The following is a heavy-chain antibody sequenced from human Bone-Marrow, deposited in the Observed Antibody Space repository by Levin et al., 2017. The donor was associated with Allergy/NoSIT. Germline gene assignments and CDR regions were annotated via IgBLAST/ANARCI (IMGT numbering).Heavy chain of an antibody. CDR3: ARVSGDSSRHLPSAFDP. D-gene: IGHD3-22*01. CDR1: GEPFRYSY. J-gene: IGHJ5*01. CDR2: INHRGDT. Sequence: SQTLSLPCAVSGEPFRYSYWSWIRQPPGKGPEWIGEINHRGDTNHNPSLKSRVTTSVDTSKNQFSLRLSSVSAADTAVYYCARVSGDSSRHLPSAFDPWGQGTRVIVSS. V-gene: IGHV4-34*01.